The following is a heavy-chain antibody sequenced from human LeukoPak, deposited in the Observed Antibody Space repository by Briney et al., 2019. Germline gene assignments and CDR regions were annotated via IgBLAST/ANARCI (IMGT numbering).Heavy chain of an antibody. CDR3: AGATMVRGVSIGVGWFDP. CDR2: IIPILGIA. V-gene: IGHV1-69*04. J-gene: IGHJ5*02. Sequence: ASVKVSCKASGGTFSSYAISWVRQAPGQGLEWMGRIIPILGIANYAQKFQGRVTITADKSTSTAYMELSSLRSEDTAVYYCAGATMVRGVSIGVGWFDPWGQGTLVTVSS. CDR1: GGTFSSYA. D-gene: IGHD3-10*01.